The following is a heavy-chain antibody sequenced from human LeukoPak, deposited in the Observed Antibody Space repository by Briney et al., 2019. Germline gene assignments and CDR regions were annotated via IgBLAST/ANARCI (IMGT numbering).Heavy chain of an antibody. CDR3: ASTIAARNWFDP. V-gene: IGHV4-38-2*01. J-gene: IGHJ5*02. CDR2: IYHSGST. Sequence: SETLSLTCAVSGYSISSGYYWGWIRQPPGKGLEWIGSIYHSGSTYYNPSLKSRVTISVDTSKNQFFLKLSSVTAADTAVYYCASTIAARNWFDPWGQGTLVTVSS. D-gene: IGHD6-13*01. CDR1: GYSISSGYY.